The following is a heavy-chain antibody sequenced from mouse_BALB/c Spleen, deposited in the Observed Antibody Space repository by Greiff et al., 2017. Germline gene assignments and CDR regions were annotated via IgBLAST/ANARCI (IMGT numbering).Heavy chain of an antibody. CDR2: ISSGGST. CDR1: GFTFSSYA. J-gene: IGHJ3*01. D-gene: IGHD2-14*01. Sequence: EVKLVESGGGLVQPGGSLKLSCAASGFTFSSYAMSWVRQTPEKRLEWVASISSGGSTYYPDSVKGRFTISRDNARNILYLQMSSLRSEDTAMYYCARYDEAWFAYWGQGTLVTVSA. CDR3: ARYDEAWFAY. V-gene: IGHV5-6-5*01.